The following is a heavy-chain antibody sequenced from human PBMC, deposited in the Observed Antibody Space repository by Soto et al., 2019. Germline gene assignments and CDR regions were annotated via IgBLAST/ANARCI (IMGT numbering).Heavy chain of an antibody. J-gene: IGHJ4*02. CDR1: GYTLTELS. CDR3: ATVPLYSGSYLHY. Sequence: ASVKVSCKVSGYTLTELSMHWVRQAPGKGLEWMGGFDPEDGETIYAQKFQGRVTMTEDTSTDTAYMEPSSLRSEDTAVYYCATVPLYSGSYLHYWGQGTLVTVSS. V-gene: IGHV1-24*01. D-gene: IGHD1-26*01. CDR2: FDPEDGET.